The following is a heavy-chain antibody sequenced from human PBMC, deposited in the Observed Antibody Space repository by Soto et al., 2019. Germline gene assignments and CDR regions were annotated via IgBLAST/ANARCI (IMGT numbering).Heavy chain of an antibody. CDR3: AGDRWGTTLTFDK. Sequence: QVQFVQSGAEVKKPGASVKVSCKASGYTFADYAIHWVRQAPGQSLEWMGWINAGNGDTKYSQKFQGRVTLTTDTTAGTAYMDINSLKTDDTAVYYCAGDRWGTTLTFDKGGQGTLVIVSS. CDR2: INAGNGDT. D-gene: IGHD4-17*01. V-gene: IGHV1-3*01. J-gene: IGHJ4*02. CDR1: GYTFADYA.